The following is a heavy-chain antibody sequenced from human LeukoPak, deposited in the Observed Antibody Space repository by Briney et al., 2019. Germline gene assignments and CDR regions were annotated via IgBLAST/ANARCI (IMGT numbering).Heavy chain of an antibody. CDR1: GGSISSSSYY. CDR2: IYYSGST. Sequence: SETLSLTCTVSGGSISSSSYYWGWIRQPPGKGLEWIGSIYYSGSTYYNPSLKSRVTISVDTSKNQFSLKLSSVTAADTAVYYCAGYCSGGSCYSGAFDIWGQGTMVTVSS. J-gene: IGHJ3*02. CDR3: AGYCSGGSCYSGAFDI. D-gene: IGHD2-15*01. V-gene: IGHV4-39*01.